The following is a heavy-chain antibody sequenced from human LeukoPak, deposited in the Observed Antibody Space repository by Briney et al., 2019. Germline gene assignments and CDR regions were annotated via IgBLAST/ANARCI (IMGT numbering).Heavy chain of an antibody. Sequence: GGSLRLSCAASGFSFSGDYIHWVRQAPGKGLEYVSAISGNGVTTHYTNSVKGRFTISRDNSKNTVYLQMGSLSTEDTAVYYCARGLGYSYLHRFDPWGQGTLVTVSS. CDR3: ARGLGYSYLHRFDP. CDR2: ISGNGVTT. CDR1: GFSFSGDY. J-gene: IGHJ5*02. D-gene: IGHD5-18*01. V-gene: IGHV3-64*01.